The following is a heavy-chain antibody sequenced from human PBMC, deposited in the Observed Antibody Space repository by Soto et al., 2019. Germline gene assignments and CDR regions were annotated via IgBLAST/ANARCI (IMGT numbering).Heavy chain of an antibody. CDR1: GDSISSSSCY. Sequence: SETLSLTCSVSGDSISSSSCYWGWIRQPHGKGLEWIGNIFYSGTTYYNLSLKSRVTISVDTSKNLFSLNLSSVTASDTAVYYCSGRPGDCFPFWGQGTLGTGFS. D-gene: IGHD7-27*01. J-gene: IGHJ4*01. CDR2: IFYSGTT. V-gene: IGHV4-39*01. CDR3: SGRPGDCFPF.